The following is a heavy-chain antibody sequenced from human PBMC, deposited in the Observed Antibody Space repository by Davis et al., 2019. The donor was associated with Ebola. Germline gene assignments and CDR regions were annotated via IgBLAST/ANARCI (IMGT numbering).Heavy chain of an antibody. CDR2: ILNDGSHQ. CDR1: GFPFSSYD. J-gene: IGHJ6*02. V-gene: IGHV3-33*01. CDR3: ARRLTITYTMDV. D-gene: IGHD4/OR15-4a*01. Sequence: SLNISCVASGFPFSSYDIHWVRQAPGKGLEWVAVILNDGSHQYYGDSVKGRFTVSRDNSKNTLFLQMNSLRVDDTAVYYCARRLTITYTMDVWGQGATVTVSS.